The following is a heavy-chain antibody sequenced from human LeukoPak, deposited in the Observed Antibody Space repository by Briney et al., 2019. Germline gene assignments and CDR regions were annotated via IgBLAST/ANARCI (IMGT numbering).Heavy chain of an antibody. CDR3: AKAFYYYDSSGYYSDDY. CDR1: GFTFSSYS. D-gene: IGHD3-22*01. J-gene: IGHJ4*02. V-gene: IGHV3-23*01. Sequence: SGGSLRLSCAASGFTFSSYSMNWVRQAPGKGLEWVSAISGSGGSTYYADSVKGRFTISRDNSKNALYLQMNSLRAEDTAVYYCAKAFYYYDSSGYYSDDYWGQGTLVTVSS. CDR2: ISGSGGST.